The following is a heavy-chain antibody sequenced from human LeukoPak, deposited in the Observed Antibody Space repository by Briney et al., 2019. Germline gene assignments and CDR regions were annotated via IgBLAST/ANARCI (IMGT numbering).Heavy chain of an antibody. CDR2: IRYDGSNK. CDR3: ARDGHLAVTLDV. Sequence: PGGSLRLSCAASGFTFSSYGMHWVRQAPGKGLEWVAFIRYDGSNKYYADSVKGRFTISRDNSKNTLYLQMNSLRAEDTAVYYCARDGHLAVTLDVWGQGTTVTVSS. V-gene: IGHV3-30*02. CDR1: GFTFSSYG. D-gene: IGHD2-21*02. J-gene: IGHJ6*02.